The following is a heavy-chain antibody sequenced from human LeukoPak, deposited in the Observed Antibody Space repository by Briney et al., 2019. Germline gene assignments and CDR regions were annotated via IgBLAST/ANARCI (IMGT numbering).Heavy chain of an antibody. Sequence: SETLSLTCAVYGGSFSGYYWSWIRQPPGKGPEWIGEINHSGSTNYNPSLKSRVTISVDTSKNQFSLKLSSVTAADTAVYYCARGLWLSLGAFDIWGQGTMVTVSS. V-gene: IGHV4-34*01. CDR1: GGSFSGYY. D-gene: IGHD5-12*01. J-gene: IGHJ3*02. CDR3: ARGLWLSLGAFDI. CDR2: INHSGST.